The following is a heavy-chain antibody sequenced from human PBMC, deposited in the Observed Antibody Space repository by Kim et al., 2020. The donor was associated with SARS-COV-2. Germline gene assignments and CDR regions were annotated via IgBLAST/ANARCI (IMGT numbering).Heavy chain of an antibody. J-gene: IGHJ6*02. CDR3: ARSRSITIFGVVDYYYGMDV. D-gene: IGHD3-3*01. CDR2: IIPIFGTA. V-gene: IGHV1-69*13. Sequence: SVKVSCKASGGTFSSYAISWVRQAPGQGLEWMGGIIPIFGTANYAQKFQGRVTITADESTSTAYMELSSLRSEDTAVYYCARSRSITIFGVVDYYYGMDVWGQGTTVTVSS. CDR1: GGTFSSYA.